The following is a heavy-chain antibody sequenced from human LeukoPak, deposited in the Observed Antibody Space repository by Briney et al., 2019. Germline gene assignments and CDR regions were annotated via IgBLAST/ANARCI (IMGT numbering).Heavy chain of an antibody. CDR3: ANPLRYSSSNFDY. Sequence: GGSLRLSCAASGFTFSSYAMHWVRQAPGKGLEWVAVISYDGSNKYYADSVKGRFTISRDNSKNTLYLQMNSLRAEDTAVYYCANPLRYSSSNFDYWGQGTLVTVSS. D-gene: IGHD6-6*01. CDR2: ISYDGSNK. CDR1: GFTFSSYA. V-gene: IGHV3-30-3*01. J-gene: IGHJ4*02.